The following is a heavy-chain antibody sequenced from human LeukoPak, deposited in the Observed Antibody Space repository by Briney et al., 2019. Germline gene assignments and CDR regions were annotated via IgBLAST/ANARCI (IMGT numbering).Heavy chain of an antibody. Sequence: GGSLRLSCAASGFTFSSYAMSWVRQAPGKGLEWVSAISGSGGSTYYADSVKGRFTISRDNSKNTLYLQMNGLRAEDTAVYYCARGGYDILTPLDYWGQGTLVTVSS. CDR1: GFTFSSYA. V-gene: IGHV3-23*01. D-gene: IGHD3-9*01. J-gene: IGHJ4*02. CDR3: ARGGYDILTPLDY. CDR2: ISGSGGST.